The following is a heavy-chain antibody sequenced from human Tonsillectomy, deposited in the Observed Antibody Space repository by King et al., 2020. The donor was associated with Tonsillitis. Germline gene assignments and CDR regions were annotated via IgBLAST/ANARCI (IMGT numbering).Heavy chain of an antibody. V-gene: IGHV4-59*01. D-gene: IGHD1-26*01. CDR1: GGSISSYY. CDR2: FHYSGGT. CDR3: ARDGSISWESVYFDY. J-gene: IGHJ4*02. Sequence: VPLQESGPGLVKPSETLSLTCTVSGGSISSYYWNWIRQPPGKGLEWIGYFHYSGGTKYNPSLESRVTISSDTSKNQFSLKLSSVTAADTAVYYCARDGSISWESVYFDYWGQGTLVTVSS.